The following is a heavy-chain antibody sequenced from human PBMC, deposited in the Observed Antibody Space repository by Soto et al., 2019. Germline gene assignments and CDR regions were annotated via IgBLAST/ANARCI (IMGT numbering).Heavy chain of an antibody. Sequence: ASVKVSCKAPGYTFTSYGISWVRQAPGQGLEWMGWISAYNGNTNYAQKLQGRVTMTTDTSTSTAYMELRSLRSDDTAVYYCARDRSSIAAAGDAFDIWGQGTMVTVSS. J-gene: IGHJ3*02. CDR3: ARDRSSIAAAGDAFDI. V-gene: IGHV1-18*01. CDR2: ISAYNGNT. CDR1: GYTFTSYG. D-gene: IGHD6-13*01.